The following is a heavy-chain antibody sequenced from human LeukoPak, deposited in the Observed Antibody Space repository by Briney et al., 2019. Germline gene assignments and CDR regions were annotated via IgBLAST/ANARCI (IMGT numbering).Heavy chain of an antibody. D-gene: IGHD4-23*01. V-gene: IGHV3-21*04. CDR2: ISSSSSYI. Sequence: PGGSLRLSCAASGFTFSSYSMNCVRQAPGKGLEWVSSISSSSSYISYADSVKGRFTISRHNSKNTLYLQMNSLRAEDTAVNYCARAPRDYDGWLYYYGMDVWGQGTTVTVSS. J-gene: IGHJ6*02. CDR1: GFTFSSYS. CDR3: ARAPRDYDGWLYYYGMDV.